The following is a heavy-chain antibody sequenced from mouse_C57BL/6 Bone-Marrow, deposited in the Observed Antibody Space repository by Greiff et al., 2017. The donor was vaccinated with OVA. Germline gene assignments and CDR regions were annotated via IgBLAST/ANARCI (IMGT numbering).Heavy chain of an antibody. J-gene: IGHJ4*01. V-gene: IGHV1-52*01. CDR2: IDPSDSAT. CDR3: ASGGRYAMDY. Sequence: VQLQQPGAELVRPGSSVKLSCKASGYTFTSYWMHWVKQRPIQGLEWIGNIDPSDSATHYHPQFKAKATLTVDKSSSPAYMQLSSLTSEDSAVYYCASGGRYAMDYWGQGTSVTVAS. CDR1: GYTFTSYW.